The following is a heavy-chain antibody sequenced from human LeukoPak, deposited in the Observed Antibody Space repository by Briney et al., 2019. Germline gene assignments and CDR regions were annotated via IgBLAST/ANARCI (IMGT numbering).Heavy chain of an antibody. CDR1: GFTFSSYG. J-gene: IGHJ4*02. CDR2: IWYDGSNR. Sequence: GGSLRLSCAASGFTFSSYGMHWVRQAPGKGLEWVAVIWYDGSNRYYADSVKGRFTISRDNSKNTLYLQMNSLRAEDTAVYYCARDRLLWFGELFDYWGQGTLVTVSS. CDR3: ARDRLLWFGELFDY. D-gene: IGHD3-10*01. V-gene: IGHV3-33*01.